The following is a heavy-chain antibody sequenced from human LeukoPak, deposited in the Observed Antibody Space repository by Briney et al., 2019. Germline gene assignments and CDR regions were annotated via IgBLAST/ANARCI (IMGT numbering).Heavy chain of an antibody. D-gene: IGHD3-22*01. V-gene: IGHV4-39*01. J-gene: IGHJ3*02. Sequence: SGYEMNWVRQPPGKGLEWIGSIYYSGSTYYNPSLKSRVTISVDTSKNQFSLKLSSVTAADTAVYYCARHTDTYYYDSSGYPDAFDIWGQGTMVTVSS. CDR1: SGYE. CDR2: IYYSGST. CDR3: ARHTDTYYYDSSGYPDAFDI.